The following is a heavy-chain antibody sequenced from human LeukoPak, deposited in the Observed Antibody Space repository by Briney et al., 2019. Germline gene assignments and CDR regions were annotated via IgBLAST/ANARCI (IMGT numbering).Heavy chain of an antibody. CDR2: INHSGST. CDR3: ASKEWLRLRGPYYYYMDV. CDR1: GGSFSGYY. D-gene: IGHD5-12*01. V-gene: IGHV4-34*01. Sequence: SETLSLTCAVYGGSFSGYYWSWIRQPPGKGLEWIGEINHSGSTNYNPSLKSRVTISVDTSKNQFSLKLSSVTAADTAVYYCASKEWLRLRGPYYYYMDVWGKGTTVTVSS. J-gene: IGHJ6*03.